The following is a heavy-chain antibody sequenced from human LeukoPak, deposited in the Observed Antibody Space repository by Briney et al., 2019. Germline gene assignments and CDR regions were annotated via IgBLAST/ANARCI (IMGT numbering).Heavy chain of an antibody. CDR3: ARDLGGRWLQLGPGYYYGMDV. CDR2: IIPILGIA. CDR1: GGTFSSYA. D-gene: IGHD5-24*01. J-gene: IGHJ6*02. V-gene: IGHV1-69*04. Sequence: ASVKVSCKASGGTFSSYAISWVRQAPGQGLEWMGRIIPILGIANYAQKFQGRVTITADKSTSTAYMELSSLRSEDTAVYYCARDLGGRWLQLGPGYYYGMDVWGQGTTVTVSS.